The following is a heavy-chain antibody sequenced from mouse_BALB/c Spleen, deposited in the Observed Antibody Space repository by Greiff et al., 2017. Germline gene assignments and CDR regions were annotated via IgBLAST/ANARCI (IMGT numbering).Heavy chain of an antibody. J-gene: IGHJ3*01. CDR1: GYTFTSYT. CDR3: ASYQAWFAY. Sequence: QVQLQQSAAELARPGASVKMSCKASGYTFTSYTMHWVKQRPGQGLEWIGYINPSSGYTEYNQKFKDKATLTADKSSSTAYMQLSSLTSEDSAVYYCASYQAWFAYWGQGTLVTVSA. D-gene: IGHD5-5*01. V-gene: IGHV1-4*02. CDR2: INPSSGYT.